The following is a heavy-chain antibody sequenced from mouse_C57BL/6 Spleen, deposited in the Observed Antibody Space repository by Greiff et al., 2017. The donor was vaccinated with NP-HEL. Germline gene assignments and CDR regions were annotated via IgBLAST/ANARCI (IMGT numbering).Heavy chain of an antibody. Sequence: QVQLQQPGAELVKPGASVKMSCKASGYTFTSYWITWVKQRPGQGLEWIGDIYPGSGSTNYNEKFKSKATLTVDTSSSTAYMQLSSLTSEDSAVYYCARSLGDYIYYAMDYWGQGTSVTVSS. CDR3: ARSLGDYIYYAMDY. CDR1: GYTFTSYW. J-gene: IGHJ4*01. CDR2: IYPGSGST. D-gene: IGHD2-4*01. V-gene: IGHV1-55*01.